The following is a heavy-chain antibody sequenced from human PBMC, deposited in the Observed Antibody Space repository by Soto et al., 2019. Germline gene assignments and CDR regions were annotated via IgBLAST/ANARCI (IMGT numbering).Heavy chain of an antibody. CDR2: IYYDGSN. CDR3: AKVVVAVTRHPRFDY. D-gene: IGHD2-15*01. V-gene: IGHV4-39*01. J-gene: IGHJ4*02. Sequence: SETLSLTCTVSGGSINSNNYYWAWIRQPPGKGLVWIACIYYDGSNYYYPAPMSGVSISADTSKNHSPLKQTSTTAADTAVFYCAKVVVAVTRHPRFDYWGQGTLVTVSS. CDR1: GGSINSNNYY.